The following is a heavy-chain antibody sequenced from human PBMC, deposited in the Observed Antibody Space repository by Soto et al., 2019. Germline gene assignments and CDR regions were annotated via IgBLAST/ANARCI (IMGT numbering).Heavy chain of an antibody. Sequence: GGALRLYCAAAGFTFSNYAMNWVRQAPGKGLELVSSISSNGGSAYYADSVKGRFTISRDNSKNTLYLQTNSLRADDTAVYYCARGYCSAVGCYVHYYYGFDVWGQGTTVPVSS. J-gene: IGHJ6*02. D-gene: IGHD2-15*01. CDR3: ARGYCSAVGCYVHYYYGFDV. CDR1: GFTFSNYA. V-gene: IGHV3-23*01. CDR2: ISSNGGSA.